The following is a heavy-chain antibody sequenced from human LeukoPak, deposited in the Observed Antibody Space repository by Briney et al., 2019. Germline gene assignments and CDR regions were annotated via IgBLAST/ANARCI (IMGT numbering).Heavy chain of an antibody. Sequence: GGSPRLSCAASGFTFGSYGMHWVRQAPGKGLEWVAVIWYDGSDKYYADSVKGRFTISRDNSKNTLYLQMNSLRAEDTAVYYCARGYRMVGYYFDYWGQGTLVTVSS. CDR1: GFTFGSYG. CDR3: ARGYRMVGYYFDY. CDR2: IWYDGSDK. D-gene: IGHD2-8*01. V-gene: IGHV3-33*01. J-gene: IGHJ4*02.